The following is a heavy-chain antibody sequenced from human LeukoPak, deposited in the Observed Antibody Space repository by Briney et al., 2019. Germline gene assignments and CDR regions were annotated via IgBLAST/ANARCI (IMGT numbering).Heavy chain of an antibody. V-gene: IGHV3-53*01. CDR2: IYSDSRT. CDR3: ARCGSDYDGGAFDI. Sequence: GGSLRLSCAASGFTVSDYYMSWVRQAPGKGLEWVLVIYSDSRTYYADSVRGRFTISRDNSNNTLHLQMNSLRGEGTAVYYCARCGSDYDGGAFDIWGQGTMVTVSS. J-gene: IGHJ3*02. CDR1: GFTVSDYY. D-gene: IGHD2-21*02.